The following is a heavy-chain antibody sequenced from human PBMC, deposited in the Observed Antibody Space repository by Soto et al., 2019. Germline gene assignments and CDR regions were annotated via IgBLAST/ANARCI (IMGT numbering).Heavy chain of an antibody. J-gene: IGHJ5*02. CDR3: ASSQRYYYDSSNWFDP. CDR2: IYYSGST. V-gene: IGHV4-61*05. D-gene: IGHD3-22*01. CDR1: AAYIRATNFY. Sequence: SETLSLTCSVPAAYIRATNFYWGWIRQPPGKGLEWIGYIYYSGSTNYNPSLKSRVTISVDTSKNQFSLKLSSVTAADTAVYYCASSQRYYYDSSNWFDPWGQGTQVTVSS.